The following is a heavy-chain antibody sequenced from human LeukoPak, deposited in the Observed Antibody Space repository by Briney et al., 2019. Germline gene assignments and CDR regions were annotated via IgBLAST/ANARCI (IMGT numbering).Heavy chain of an antibody. CDR3: ARETSQKGAHYMDV. D-gene: IGHD3-16*01. CDR2: IYYSGST. V-gene: IGHV4-59*01. CDR1: GGSISSYY. J-gene: IGHJ6*03. Sequence: SETLSLICTVSGGSISSYYWSWIRQPPGKGLEWIGYIYYSGSTNYESSLKSRVTISVDTSKNQFSLKLSSVTAADTAVYYCARETSQKGAHYMDVWGKGTTVTISS.